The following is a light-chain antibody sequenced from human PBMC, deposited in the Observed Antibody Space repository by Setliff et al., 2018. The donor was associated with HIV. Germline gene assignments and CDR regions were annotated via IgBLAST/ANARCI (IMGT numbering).Light chain of an antibody. V-gene: IGLV2-14*03. CDR3: CSYTSSTPLYV. Sequence: QSALTQPASVSGSPGQSITISCTGTSSDVGTYNYVSWYQQHPGKAPKLMLYDVNNRPSGVSNRFSGSKSGNTASLTISGLQAEDEADYYCCSYTSSTPLYVFGTGTKVTVL. CDR2: DVN. J-gene: IGLJ1*01. CDR1: SSDVGTYNY.